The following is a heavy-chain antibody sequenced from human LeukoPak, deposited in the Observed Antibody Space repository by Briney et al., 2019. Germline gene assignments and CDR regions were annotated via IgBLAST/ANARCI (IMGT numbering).Heavy chain of an antibody. J-gene: IGHJ2*01. CDR3: AKDAPVGTGDPSYFDL. Sequence: GGSLRLSCAAPGITFSTYAMSWVRQAPGKGLEWVSAISGSGGSTYYADSVKGRFTISRDNSKNTLYLQMNSLRAEDTAVYYCAKDAPVGTGDPSYFDLWGRGTLVTVSS. V-gene: IGHV3-23*01. D-gene: IGHD2-21*02. CDR2: ISGSGGST. CDR1: GITFSTYA.